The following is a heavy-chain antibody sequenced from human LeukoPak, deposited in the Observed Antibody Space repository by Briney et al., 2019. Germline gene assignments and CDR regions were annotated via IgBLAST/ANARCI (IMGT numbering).Heavy chain of an antibody. CDR1: LGSLSSYY. J-gene: IGHJ4*02. D-gene: IGHD5-12*01. CDR3: ARRRGYTLDY. CDR2: ILYSGST. V-gene: IGHV4-59*08. Sequence: TLSLTCTLSLGSLSSYYWSWIRPPPGKGLECIEYILYSGSTNYNPSLKIRVTISVDTPKNQFSLKLSSVTAADTAVYYCARRRGYTLDYWGQGTLVTVSS.